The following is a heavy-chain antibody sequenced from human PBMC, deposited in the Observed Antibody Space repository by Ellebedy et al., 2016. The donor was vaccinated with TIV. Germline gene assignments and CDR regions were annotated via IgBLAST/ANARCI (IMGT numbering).Heavy chain of an antibody. V-gene: IGHV3-48*01. CDR2: IDSGSGTM. J-gene: IGHJ2*01. D-gene: IGHD3-16*01. CDR3: AKDKMITTLPGWYFYL. Sequence: GGSLRLSCAASGFAFSSYSMNWVRQAPGKGLEWVSYIDSGSGTMYYADSVKGRFTISRDNSKNTRYLQMNSLRAEDTAVYYCAKDKMITTLPGWYFYLWGRGTPVTVSS. CDR1: GFAFSSYS.